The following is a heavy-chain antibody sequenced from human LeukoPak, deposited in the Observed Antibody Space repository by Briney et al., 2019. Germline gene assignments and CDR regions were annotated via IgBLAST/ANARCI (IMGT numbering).Heavy chain of an antibody. D-gene: IGHD3-10*01. CDR2: IYYSGST. CDR1: GGSISSSSYY. J-gene: IGHJ3*02. CDR3: ARKMDSGDAFDI. V-gene: IGHV4-39*01. Sequence: SETLSLTCTVSGGSISSSSYYWGWIRQPPGKGLEWIGSIYYSGSTYYNPSLKSRVTISVDTSKNQFSLKLSSVTAADTAVYYCARKMDSGDAFDIWGQGTMVTVSS.